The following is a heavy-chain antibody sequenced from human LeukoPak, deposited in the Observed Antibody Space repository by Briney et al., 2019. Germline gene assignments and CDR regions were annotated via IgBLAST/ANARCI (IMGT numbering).Heavy chain of an antibody. CDR2: INPSGGST. V-gene: IGHV1-46*01. J-gene: IGHJ5*02. D-gene: IGHD2-15*01. Sequence: GASVKVSCKASGYTFTSYYMHWVRQAPGQGLEWMGIINPSGGSTSYARKFQGRVTMTRDTSTSTVYMELSSLRSEDTAVYYCARGVSYCSGGYCSYNWFDPWDQGTLVTVSS. CDR3: ARGVSYCSGGYCSYNWFDP. CDR1: GYTFTSYY.